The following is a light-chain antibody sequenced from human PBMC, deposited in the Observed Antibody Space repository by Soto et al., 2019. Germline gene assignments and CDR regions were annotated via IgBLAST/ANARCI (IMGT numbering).Light chain of an antibody. J-gene: IGKJ1*01. CDR3: QQYGNDSWT. CDR1: QSISSW. V-gene: IGKV1-5*03. Sequence: DIQMTQSPSTLSASVGNSVIMTCRASQSISSWLAWYQQKPGKAPNLLIHKASALKSGVPSRFSGSGSGTEFTLTISSLQPDDFATYYCQQYGNDSWTFGQGTKVEIK. CDR2: KAS.